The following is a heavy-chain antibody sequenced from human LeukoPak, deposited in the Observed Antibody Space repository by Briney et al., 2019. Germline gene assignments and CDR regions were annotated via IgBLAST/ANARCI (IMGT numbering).Heavy chain of an antibody. J-gene: IGHJ4*02. V-gene: IGHV3-23*01. Sequence: PGGSLTLSCAASGFTFSTYAMTWVRQAPGKGLDWVSSISGAANTFYYADSVKGRFTISRDNSGNTVYLQMDSLRADDTAVYYRAKQGSDSSPKFHDYWGQGTLVTVSS. CDR3: AKQGSDSSPKFHDY. CDR2: ISGAANTF. CDR1: GFTFSTYA. D-gene: IGHD2-21*02.